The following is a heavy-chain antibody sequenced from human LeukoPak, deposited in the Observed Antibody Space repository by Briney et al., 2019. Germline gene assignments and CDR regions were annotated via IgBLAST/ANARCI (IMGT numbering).Heavy chain of an antibody. Sequence: GGSLRLSCAASGFTFSSYAMHWVRQAPGKGQEWVAVISYDGSNKYSADSVKGRFTISRDNSKNTLYLQMNSLRAEDTAVWYCARETSDWYFDLWGRGTLVTVSS. CDR1: GFTFSSYA. CDR3: ARETSDWYFDL. J-gene: IGHJ2*01. CDR2: ISYDGSNK. V-gene: IGHV3-30-3*01.